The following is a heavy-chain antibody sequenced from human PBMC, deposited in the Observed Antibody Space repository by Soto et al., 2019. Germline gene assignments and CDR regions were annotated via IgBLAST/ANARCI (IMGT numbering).Heavy chain of an antibody. V-gene: IGHV1-3*01. CDR1: GYTFTSYA. J-gene: IGHJ6*03. D-gene: IGHD5-18*01. CDR3: ARTDTAMDIANYYYYMDV. CDR2: INAGNGNT. Sequence: ASVKVSCKASGYTFTSYAMHWVRQAPGQRLEWMGWINAGNGNTKYSQKFQGRVTITRDTSASTAYMELSSLRSEDTAVYYCARTDTAMDIANYYYYMDVWGKGTTVTVSS.